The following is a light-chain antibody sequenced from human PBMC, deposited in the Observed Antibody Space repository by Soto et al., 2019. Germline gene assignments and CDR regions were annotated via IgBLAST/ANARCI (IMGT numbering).Light chain of an antibody. CDR2: DAS. J-gene: IGKJ2*01. CDR1: QHINTW. Sequence: DIQMTQSPYTLSASVGDRVTITCRASQHINTWLAWYQQKSGKAPKLLMYDASSLESGVPSRFSGSSSGTEFTLTISSVQPGDFATYYCQQYHSYPYTFGQGTKVEIK. CDR3: QQYHSYPYT. V-gene: IGKV1-5*01.